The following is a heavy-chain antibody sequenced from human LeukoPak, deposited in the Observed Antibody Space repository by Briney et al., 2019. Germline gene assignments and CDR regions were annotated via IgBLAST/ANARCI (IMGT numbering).Heavy chain of an antibody. CDR3: ARDLGFGAPDDS. CDR1: GITFSRYG. Sequence: PGGSLRLSCLASGITFSRYGFHWVRQAPGKGPEWVAGVTYDRRTEFYADSVRGRFTLSRDNSKNAVYLQMNSLRTEDTAVYYCARDLGFGAPDDSWGQGTLVTVSS. J-gene: IGHJ4*02. CDR2: VTYDRRTE. D-gene: IGHD3-10*01. V-gene: IGHV3-30*03.